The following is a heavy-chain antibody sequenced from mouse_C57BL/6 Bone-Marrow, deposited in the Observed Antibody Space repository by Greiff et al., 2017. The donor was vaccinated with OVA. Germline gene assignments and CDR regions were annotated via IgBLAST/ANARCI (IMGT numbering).Heavy chain of an antibody. CDR2: ISYSGST. V-gene: IGHV3-8*01. D-gene: IGHD1-1*01. CDR3: ARWGTTVVATDWYFDV. CDR1: GYSITSDY. J-gene: IGHJ1*03. Sequence: EVHLVESGPGLAKPSQTLSLTCSVTGYSITSDYWNWIRKFPGNKLEYMGYISYSGSTYYNPSLKSRISITRDTSKNQYYLQLNAVTTEYTASYFCARWGTTVVATDWYFDVWGTGTTVTVSS.